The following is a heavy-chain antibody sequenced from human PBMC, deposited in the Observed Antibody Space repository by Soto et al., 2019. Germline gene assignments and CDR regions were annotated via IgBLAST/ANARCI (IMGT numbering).Heavy chain of an antibody. CDR2: IYWDDDK. CDR3: VHATPVPTGGDY. Sequence: QITLKESGPTLVKPTQTLTLTCTFSGFSLSTTGVGVGWIRQPPGKALDWLALIYWDDDKRYSPSIKSRLTITKDASKNQVVLTRTNMDPIDTATYSCVHATPVPTGGDYWGQGTLVTVSS. J-gene: IGHJ4*02. V-gene: IGHV2-5*02. CDR1: GFSLSTTGVG. D-gene: IGHD4-17*01.